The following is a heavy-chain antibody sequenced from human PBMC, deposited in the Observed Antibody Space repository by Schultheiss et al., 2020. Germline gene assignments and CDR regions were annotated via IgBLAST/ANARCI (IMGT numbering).Heavy chain of an antibody. V-gene: IGHV1-69*01. CDR2: IIPIFGTA. J-gene: IGHJ6*02. D-gene: IGHD5-24*01. CDR3: ARDQGEMGQFYYYYGMDV. Sequence: SVKVSGKASGGTFSSYAISWVRQAPGQGLEWMGGIIPIFGTANYAQKFQGRVTITADESTSTAYMELSSLRSEDTAVYYCARDQGEMGQFYYYYGMDVWGQGTTVTVSS. CDR1: GGTFSSYA.